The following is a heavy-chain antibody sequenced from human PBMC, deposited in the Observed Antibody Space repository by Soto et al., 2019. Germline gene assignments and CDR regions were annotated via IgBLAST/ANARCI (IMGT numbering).Heavy chain of an antibody. V-gene: IGHV4-38-2*01. D-gene: IGHD1-7*01. CDR1: GYSISSGYY. CDR3: ARGITGTRGRGDY. J-gene: IGHJ4*02. Sequence: SETLSLTCAVSGYSISSGYYWGWIRQPPGKGLEWIGSIYHSGSTYYNPSLKSRVTISVDTSKNQFSLKLSPVTAADTAVYYCARGITGTRGRGDYWGQGTLVTVSS. CDR2: IYHSGST.